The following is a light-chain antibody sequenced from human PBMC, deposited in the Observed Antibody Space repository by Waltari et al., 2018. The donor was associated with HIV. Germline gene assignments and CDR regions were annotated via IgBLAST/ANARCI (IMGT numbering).Light chain of an antibody. V-gene: IGKV1-8*01. CDR2: GAS. CDR1: RDIDTH. CDR3: QQYHDSPRT. Sequence: ATRMTQSPPSVSAAPGDTVNIPCRASRDIDTHLAWYQHKPGSAPHLLIYGASPLQKGVPARFNGSGSGTSFSLTVTCLQSEDFATYFCQQYHDSPRTFGLGTTV. J-gene: IGKJ1*01.